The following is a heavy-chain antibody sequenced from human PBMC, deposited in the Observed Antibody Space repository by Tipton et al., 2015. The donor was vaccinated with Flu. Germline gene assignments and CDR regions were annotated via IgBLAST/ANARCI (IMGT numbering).Heavy chain of an antibody. Sequence: TLSLTCTVSGGSISSSSYYWGWIRQPPGKGLEWIGSIYYSGSTYYNPSLKSRVTISVDTSKNQFSLKLSSVTAADTAVYYCARGSRYCSSTSCYGDHYYYYMDVWGKGTTVTVSS. CDR3: ARGSRYCSSTSCYGDHYYYYMDV. CDR2: IYYSGST. CDR1: GGSISSSSYY. V-gene: IGHV4-39*07. D-gene: IGHD2-2*01. J-gene: IGHJ6*03.